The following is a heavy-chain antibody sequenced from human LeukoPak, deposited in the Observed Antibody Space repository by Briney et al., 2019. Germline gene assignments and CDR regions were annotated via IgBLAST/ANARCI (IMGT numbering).Heavy chain of an antibody. V-gene: IGHV1-2*02. CDR3: ASTGGEGSGSYSNLYYYYYGMDV. Sequence: SGKVSFKCSVYTFTFCYIHLVRHGPGQRLGWVGVVNPNNGGTNYAQEFQGRVTMTRDTSISTDYMELSRLRSDDTAVYYCASTGGEGSGSYSNLYYYYYGMDVWSQGTTVTVSS. CDR1: VYTFTFCY. D-gene: IGHD3-10*01. J-gene: IGHJ6*02. CDR2: VNPNNGGT.